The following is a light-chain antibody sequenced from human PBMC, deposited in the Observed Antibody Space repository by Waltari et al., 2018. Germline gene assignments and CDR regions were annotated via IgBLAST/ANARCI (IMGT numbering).Light chain of an antibody. CDR3: SSYTGSSTI. Sequence: QSALTQPASVSGSPGQSITISCTGTSSDVGGYNYVSWYHQHPDKAPKLMIYEVSNRPSGFSNRFSGSKSGNTASLTISGLQAEDEADYYCSSYTGSSTIFGTGTKVTVL. V-gene: IGLV2-14*01. CDR1: SSDVGGYNY. J-gene: IGLJ1*01. CDR2: EVS.